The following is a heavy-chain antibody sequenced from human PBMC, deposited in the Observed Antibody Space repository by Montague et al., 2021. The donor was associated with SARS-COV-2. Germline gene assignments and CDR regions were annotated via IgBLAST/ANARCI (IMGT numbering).Heavy chain of an antibody. CDR3: ARIQAELWPNYYVYGMDV. Sequence: PALVKPTQTLTLTCTFSGFSLSTSGMCVSWIRQPPGKALEWLALIDWDDDKYYSTSLKTRLTISKDTSKNQVVLTMTNMDPVDTATYYCARIQAELWPNYYVYGMDVWGQGTTVTVSS. CDR1: GFSLSTSGMC. V-gene: IGHV2-70*01. D-gene: IGHD5-18*01. CDR2: IDWDDDK. J-gene: IGHJ6*02.